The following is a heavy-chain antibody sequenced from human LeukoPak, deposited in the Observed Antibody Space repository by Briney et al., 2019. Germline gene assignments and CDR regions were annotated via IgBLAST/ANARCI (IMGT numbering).Heavy chain of an antibody. D-gene: IGHD3-22*01. CDR2: ISYDGSNK. CDR1: GFTFSSYA. J-gene: IGHJ6*02. Sequence: PGGSLRLSCAASGFTFSSYAMHWVRQAPGKRLEWVAVISYDGSNKYYADSVKGRFTISRDNSKNTLYLQMNSLRAEDTAVYYCARADYHDTPLNYYGMDVWGQGTTVTVSS. V-gene: IGHV3-30*04. CDR3: ARADYHDTPLNYYGMDV.